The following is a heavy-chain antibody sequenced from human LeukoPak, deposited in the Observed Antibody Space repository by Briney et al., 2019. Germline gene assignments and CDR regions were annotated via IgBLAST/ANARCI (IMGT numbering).Heavy chain of an antibody. CDR2: IYYSGGT. CDR3: ARHGHYYDSSGYYTPFEY. D-gene: IGHD3-22*01. CDR1: GGSISSSSYY. V-gene: IGHV4-39*01. Sequence: SETLSLTCTVSGGSISSSSYYWGWIRQPPGKGLEWIGSIYYSGGTYYNPSLKSQVTISVDTSKNQFSLKLSFVTAADTAVYYCARHGHYYDSSGYYTPFEYWGQGTLVTVSS. J-gene: IGHJ4*02.